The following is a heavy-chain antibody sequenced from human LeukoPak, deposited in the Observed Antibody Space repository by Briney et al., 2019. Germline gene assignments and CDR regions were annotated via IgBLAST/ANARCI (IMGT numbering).Heavy chain of an antibody. V-gene: IGHV3-33*01. J-gene: IGHJ4*02. CDR1: GFTFSSYG. CDR3: ARDRDWGCSYCSY. CDR2: IWFDGSNK. D-gene: IGHD7-27*01. Sequence: GRSLRLSCAASGFTFSSYGMHWVRQAPGKGLEWVAVIWFDGSNKYYADSVKGRFTISRDNSKNTLYLQMNSLRAEDTAVYYCARDRDWGCSYCSYWGQGTLVTVSS.